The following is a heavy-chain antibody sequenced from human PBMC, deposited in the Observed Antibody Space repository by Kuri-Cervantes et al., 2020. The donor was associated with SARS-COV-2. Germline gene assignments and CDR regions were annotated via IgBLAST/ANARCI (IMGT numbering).Heavy chain of an antibody. Sequence: GESLKISCAASGFSFSDYYMMWVRQAPGKGLQWVSYISDRGTTTYYADSVKGRFTISRDNAKNTPFLQMSNLRADDTAVYYCAREREVSGDFWGQGTLVTVSS. CDR3: AREREVSGDF. V-gene: IGHV3-11*04. J-gene: IGHJ4*02. D-gene: IGHD1-14*01. CDR1: GFSFSDYY. CDR2: ISDRGTTT.